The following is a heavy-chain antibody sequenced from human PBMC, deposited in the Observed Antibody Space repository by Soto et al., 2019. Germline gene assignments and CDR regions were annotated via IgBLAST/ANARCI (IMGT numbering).Heavy chain of an antibody. CDR3: AIVRVADSPLDH. Sequence: GGYLRHSCEGSGFIFSNNGMHGVRQAPGKELEWVAFMSYDGSAKFLADSVKGRFTISRDNSKSTLFLHMSSLRAEDTAMYYCAIVRVADSPLDHSCQGT. CDR1: GFIFSNNG. CDR2: MSYDGSAK. D-gene: IGHD3-10*02. J-gene: IGHJ4*02. V-gene: IGHV3-30*02.